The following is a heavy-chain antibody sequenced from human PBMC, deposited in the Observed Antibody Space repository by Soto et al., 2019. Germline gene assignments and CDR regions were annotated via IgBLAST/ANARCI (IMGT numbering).Heavy chain of an antibody. J-gene: IGHJ6*02. D-gene: IGHD6-13*01. V-gene: IGHV3-53*01. CDR3: ARGGPTASAAAAVPYYYYGMDV. CDR2: IYSGGST. Sequence: GGSLRISCAASGFTVSSNYMSWVRQAPGKGLEWVSVIYSGGSTYYADSVKGRFTIPRDNSKYTLYLQMNSLRAEDTAVYYCARGGPTASAAAAVPYYYYGMDVWGQGTTVTVSS. CDR1: GFTVSSNY.